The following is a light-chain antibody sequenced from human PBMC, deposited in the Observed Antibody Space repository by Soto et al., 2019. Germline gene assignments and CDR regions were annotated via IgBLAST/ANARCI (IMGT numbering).Light chain of an antibody. Sequence: EVVMTQSPATLSVSPGERATLSCRASQSVSANLVWYQQKPGQPPRLLIYGASTRASGTPARFSGSGSGTEFTLTISSLQSEDFAVYYCQQYNNWPPLTFGGGTKVDIK. CDR3: QQYNNWPPLT. J-gene: IGKJ4*01. CDR1: QSVSAN. CDR2: GAS. V-gene: IGKV3-15*01.